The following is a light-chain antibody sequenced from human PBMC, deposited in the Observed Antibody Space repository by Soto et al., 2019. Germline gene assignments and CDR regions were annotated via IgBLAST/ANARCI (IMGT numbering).Light chain of an antibody. J-gene: IGKJ2*01. Sequence: EIVMTQSPATLSVSPGERATLSCRASQSVSSNLAWYQQKPGQAPRLLIYGASTRATGIPARFSGSGSGTEFTLTISSLQSEDFAVHYCQQYNNWPPEYIFGQGTKVDIK. CDR1: QSVSSN. CDR3: QQYNNWPPEYI. V-gene: IGKV3-15*01. CDR2: GAS.